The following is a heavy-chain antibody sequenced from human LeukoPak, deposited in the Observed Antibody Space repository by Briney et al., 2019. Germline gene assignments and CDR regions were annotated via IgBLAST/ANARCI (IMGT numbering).Heavy chain of an antibody. CDR2: IYYSGST. CDR3: ARGSSGSYWDY. CDR1: GGSISRYY. V-gene: IGHV4-59*01. D-gene: IGHD3-10*01. Sequence: WETLSLTCTVSGGSISRYYWSWIRQPPGKGLEWIGYIYYSGSTNYNPSLKSRVTISVDTSKNQFSLKLSSVTAADTAVYYCARGSSGSYWDYWGQGTLVTVSS. J-gene: IGHJ4*02.